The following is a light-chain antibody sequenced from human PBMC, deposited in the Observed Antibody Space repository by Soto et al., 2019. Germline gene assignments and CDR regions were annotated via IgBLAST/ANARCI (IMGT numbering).Light chain of an antibody. V-gene: IGLV2-14*01. Sequence: QSALTQPASVSGSPGQSITISCTGTSSDVGGYNYVSWFQQHPGQAPKLMIYEVTHRPSGVSNRFSGSKSGNTASLTISGLQAEDEADYYCSSYTSTNTWLFGGGTQLTVL. J-gene: IGLJ7*01. CDR1: SSDVGGYNY. CDR3: SSYTSTNTWL. CDR2: EVT.